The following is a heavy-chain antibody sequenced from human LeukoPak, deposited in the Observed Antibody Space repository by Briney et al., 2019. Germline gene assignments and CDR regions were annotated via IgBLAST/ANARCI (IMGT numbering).Heavy chain of an antibody. Sequence: GGSLRLSCAASGFTFSSYGMHWVRQAPGKGLEWVAVISYDGSNKYYADSVRGRFTISRDNSKNTLYLQMNSLRAEDTAVYYCARDPGGVEPDHYGMGVWGQGTTVTVSS. CDR3: ARDPGGVEPDHYGMGV. D-gene: IGHD3-16*01. J-gene: IGHJ6*02. CDR2: ISYDGSNK. V-gene: IGHV3-30*03. CDR1: GFTFSSYG.